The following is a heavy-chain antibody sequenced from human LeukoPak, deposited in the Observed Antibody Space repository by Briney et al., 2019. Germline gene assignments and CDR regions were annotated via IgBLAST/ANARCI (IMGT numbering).Heavy chain of an antibody. Sequence: PSETQSLTCTVSGGSISRYYWSWIRQPAGKGLEWIGRIYTSGSTNYNPSLKSRVTMSVDTSKNQFSLKLSSVTAADTAVYYCARDLYDSSGYNYYFDYWGQRTLVTVSS. J-gene: IGHJ4*02. D-gene: IGHD3-22*01. CDR3: ARDLYDSSGYNYYFDY. CDR2: IYTSGST. CDR1: GGSISRYY. V-gene: IGHV4-4*07.